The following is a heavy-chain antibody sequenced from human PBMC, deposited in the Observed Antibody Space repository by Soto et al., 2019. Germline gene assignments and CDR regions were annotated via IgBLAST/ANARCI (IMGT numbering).Heavy chain of an antibody. CDR2: INSDGSST. D-gene: IGHD3-9*01. CDR3: ARAHFDWSRNNWFDP. CDR1: GFTFSSYW. V-gene: IGHV3-74*01. Sequence: GGSLRLSCAASGFTFSSYWMHWVRQAPGKGLVWVSRINSDGSSTSYADSVKGRFTISRDNAKNTLYLQMNSLRAEDTAVYYCARAHFDWSRNNWFDPWGQGTLVTVSS. J-gene: IGHJ5*02.